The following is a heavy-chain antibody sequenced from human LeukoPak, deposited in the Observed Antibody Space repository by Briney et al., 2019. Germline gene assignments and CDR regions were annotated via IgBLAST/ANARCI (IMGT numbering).Heavy chain of an antibody. J-gene: IGHJ2*01. CDR3: ARDYYDSSGYWYFDL. V-gene: IGHV3-7*01. CDR2: INQDGSET. Sequence: SGGSLRLSCAASGFTFSSYWMSWVRQAPGKGLEWVANINQDGSETYYVDSVRGRFTISRDNAKNSLYLQMNSLRAEDTAVYYCARDYYDSSGYWYFDLWGRGTLVTVSS. CDR1: GFTFSSYW. D-gene: IGHD3-22*01.